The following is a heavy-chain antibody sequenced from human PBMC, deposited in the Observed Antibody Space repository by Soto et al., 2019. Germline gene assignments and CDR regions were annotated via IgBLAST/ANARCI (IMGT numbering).Heavy chain of an antibody. J-gene: IGHJ4*02. V-gene: IGHV1-69*12. D-gene: IGHD3-22*01. CDR3: ARDFSPAGSFETSGYPY. CDR2: IIPIFGTV. CDR1: GGSCSNSA. Sequence: QVQLVQSGAEVKKPGSSVKVSCKASGGSCSNSAVIWVRQAPGQGLEWMGGIIPIFGTVNYAQNFQGRVTLTADESTSTAYMELSSLRSDDTAVYFCARDFSPAGSFETSGYPYWGQGTLVTVYS.